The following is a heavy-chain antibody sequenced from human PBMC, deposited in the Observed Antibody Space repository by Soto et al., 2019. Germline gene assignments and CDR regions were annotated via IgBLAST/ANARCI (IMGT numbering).Heavy chain of an antibody. Sequence: TPEKLRDTYTVSVASFTDGSLFWCWIRQSPGKGVEWIASTYIGGMTYYNPSLRSRVTISVDTSKSQFSLRLNSVTAADTAVYYCATAPVSFSPAGHGVNFFAPWG. CDR1: VASFTDGSLF. V-gene: IGHV4-39*01. CDR3: ATAPVSFSPAGHGVNFFAP. D-gene: IGHD6-13*01. CDR2: TYIGGMT. J-gene: IGHJ5*02.